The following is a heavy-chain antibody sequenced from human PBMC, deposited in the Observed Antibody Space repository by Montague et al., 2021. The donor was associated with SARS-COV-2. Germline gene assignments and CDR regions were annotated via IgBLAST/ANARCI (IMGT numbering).Heavy chain of an antibody. V-gene: IGHV4-38-2*02. CDR2: IYHSGST. Sequence: SETLSLTCTVSGYSISSGYYWGWIRQPPGKGLEWIGSIYHSGSTYYNPSLKSRVTISVDTSKNQFSLKLSSVTAADTAVYYGARERRYCSGGSCYSGWFDPWGQGTLVTVSS. CDR1: GYSISSGYY. J-gene: IGHJ5*02. CDR3: ARERRYCSGGSCYSGWFDP. D-gene: IGHD2-15*01.